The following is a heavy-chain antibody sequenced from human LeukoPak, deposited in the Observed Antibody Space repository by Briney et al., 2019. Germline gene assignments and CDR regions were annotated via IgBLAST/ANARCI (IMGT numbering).Heavy chain of an antibody. Sequence: ASVKVSCKASGYTFTSYVIHWVRQAPGQRLEWMGWINAGNGNTKSSQQFQGRVTITRDTPGSTAYMELSSLRSEDTAVYYCARDHYYDSSGPLSWGQGTLVTVSS. D-gene: IGHD3-22*01. V-gene: IGHV1-3*01. CDR1: GYTFTSYV. CDR2: INAGNGNT. J-gene: IGHJ4*02. CDR3: ARDHYYDSSGPLS.